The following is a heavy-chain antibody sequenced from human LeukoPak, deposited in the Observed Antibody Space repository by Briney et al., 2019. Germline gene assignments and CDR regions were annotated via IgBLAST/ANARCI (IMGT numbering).Heavy chain of an antibody. J-gene: IGHJ4*02. CDR1: GFTFSSYG. Sequence: GGSLRLSCAASGFTFSSYGMHWVRPAPGKGLEWVAVISYDGSNKYSADSVKGRFTISRDNSKNTLYLQMNSLRAEDTAVYYCAKGYSGYLDYWGQGILVTVSS. CDR3: AKGYSGYLDY. D-gene: IGHD5-12*01. CDR2: ISYDGSNK. V-gene: IGHV3-30*18.